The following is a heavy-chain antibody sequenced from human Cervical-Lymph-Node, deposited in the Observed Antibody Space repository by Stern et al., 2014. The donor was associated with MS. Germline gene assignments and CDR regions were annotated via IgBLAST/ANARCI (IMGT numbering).Heavy chain of an antibody. J-gene: IGHJ4*02. CDR3: ARGLPSF. CDR1: GFNFSAYY. CDR2: ISSNGSTI. V-gene: IGHV3-11*01. Sequence: VQLVESGGDLVKPGGSLRLSCAASGFNFSAYYMNWVRQAPGKGMEWLSYISSNGSTICYTVSVKGRFIISRDNAKQSLYLQMNSLRAEDTAVYYCARGLPSFWGQGTLVTVSP. D-gene: IGHD1-26*01.